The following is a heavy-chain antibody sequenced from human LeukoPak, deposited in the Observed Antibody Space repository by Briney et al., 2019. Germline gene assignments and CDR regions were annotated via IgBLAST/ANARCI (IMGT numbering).Heavy chain of an antibody. CDR3: ARGGYCSGGTCPFDY. J-gene: IGHJ4*02. CDR2: IGTAGDT. CDR1: GVTFRRYD. V-gene: IGHV3-13*04. D-gene: IGHD2-15*01. Sequence: GGSLRLSCAASGVTFRRYDMNWVRQATGKGLEWVSGIGTAGDTYYPGSVKGRFTISRENAKNSLYLQMDSLRAGDTAVYFCARGGYCSGGTCPFDYWAQGTLVTVSS.